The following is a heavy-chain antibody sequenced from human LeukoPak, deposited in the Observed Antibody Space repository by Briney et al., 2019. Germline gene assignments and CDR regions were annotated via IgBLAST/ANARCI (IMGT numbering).Heavy chain of an antibody. D-gene: IGHD4-17*01. V-gene: IGHV1-18*01. CDR3: ARDTYTTVTAMDV. CDR1: GYTFTSYG. Sequence: ASVKVSCKASGYTFTSYGISWVRQAPGQGPEWMGWISPYNGNTNLAQKFQGRVTMTTHTSTSTAYMELRSLRSDDTAVYYCARDTYTTVTAMDVWGKGTTVIVSS. CDR2: ISPYNGNT. J-gene: IGHJ6*03.